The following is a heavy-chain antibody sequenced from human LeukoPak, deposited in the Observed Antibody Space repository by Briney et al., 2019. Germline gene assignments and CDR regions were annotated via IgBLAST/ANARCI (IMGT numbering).Heavy chain of an antibody. CDR2: IYYSGST. CDR3: ARDLVNGDYNWFDP. Sequence: SETLSLTRTVSGGSISSGGYYWSWIRQHPGKGLEWIGYIYYSGSTYYNPSLKSRVTISVDTSKNQFSLKLSSVTAADTAVYYCARDLVNGDYNWFDPWGQGTLVTVSS. V-gene: IGHV4-31*03. D-gene: IGHD2-21*01. J-gene: IGHJ5*02. CDR1: GGSISSGGYY.